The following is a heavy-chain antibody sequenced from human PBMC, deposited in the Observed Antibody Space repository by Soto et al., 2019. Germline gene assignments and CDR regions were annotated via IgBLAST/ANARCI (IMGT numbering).Heavy chain of an antibody. CDR2: FYSTGST. J-gene: IGHJ5*02. CDR1: GGPISSIGFQ. V-gene: IGHV4-39*02. CDR3: ARGSTNKWSMFDP. Sequence: QLQLQESGPGLVKPSETLSLTCTVFGGPISSIGFQWGWIRQPPGKGLEWIGSFYSTGSTYYNPSLKNRVTILVDTPNNQFSLRLSSVTAADTALYYCARGSTNKWSMFDPWGQGTLVTVSS. D-gene: IGHD2-2*01.